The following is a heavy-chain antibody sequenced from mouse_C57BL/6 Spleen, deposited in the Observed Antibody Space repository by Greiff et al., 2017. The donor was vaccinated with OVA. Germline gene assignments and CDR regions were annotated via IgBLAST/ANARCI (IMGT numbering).Heavy chain of an antibody. CDR3: ARSGARYWYFDV. V-gene: IGHV1-59*01. CDR1: GYTFTSYW. Sequence: QVQLQQPGAELVRPGTSVKLSCKASGYTFTSYWMHWVKQRPGQGLEWIGVIDPSDSYTNYNQKFKGKATLTVDPSSSTAYMQLSSLTSEDSAVYYCARSGARYWYFDVWGTGTTVTVSS. D-gene: IGHD3-1*01. J-gene: IGHJ1*03. CDR2: IDPSDSYT.